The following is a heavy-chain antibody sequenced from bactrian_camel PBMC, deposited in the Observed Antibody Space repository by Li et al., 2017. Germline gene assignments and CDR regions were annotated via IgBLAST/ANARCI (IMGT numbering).Heavy chain of an antibody. CDR1: GYNRRNFC. CDR2: LDNDGLP. CDR3: AARPINTRDCVAGGTVEFGY. V-gene: IGHV3S53*01. Sequence: QLVESGGGSVQAGGSLTLSCVVSGYNRRNFCMGWFRGNNREGLAGLDNDGLPIYANSVKGRFSISKDNAGSTLYLQMNDLRPDDTAMYFCAARPINTRDCVAGGTVEFGYWGQGTQVTVS. J-gene: IGHJ6*01. D-gene: IGHD1*01.